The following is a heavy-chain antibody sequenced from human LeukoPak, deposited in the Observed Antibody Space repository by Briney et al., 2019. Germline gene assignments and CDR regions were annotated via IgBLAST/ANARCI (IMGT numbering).Heavy chain of an antibody. Sequence: PGGSLRLFCAASGFTFSSYGFHWVRQAPGKGLEWVAFIRYDGNKKFYADSVKDRFTISRDNSKNTVYLQINSLRPEDTAVYYCAKVGSNSFGWFFDIWGRGTLVAVSS. J-gene: IGHJ2*01. V-gene: IGHV3-30*02. CDR1: GFTFSSYG. CDR2: IRYDGNKK. CDR3: AKVGSNSFGWFFDI. D-gene: IGHD3-16*01.